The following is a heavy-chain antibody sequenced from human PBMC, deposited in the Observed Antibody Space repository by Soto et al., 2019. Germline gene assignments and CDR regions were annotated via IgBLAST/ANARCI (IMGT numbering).Heavy chain of an antibody. Sequence: XGSLILSCAASGFTFDYYTMHWVRQAPGKGLEWVSLISWDGGSTYYADSVKGRFTISRDNSKNSLYLQMNSLRTEDTALYYCAKEFTIFGVVLGMDVWGQGTTVTVSS. J-gene: IGHJ6*02. CDR1: GFTFDYYT. CDR3: AKEFTIFGVVLGMDV. D-gene: IGHD3-3*01. CDR2: ISWDGGST. V-gene: IGHV3-43*01.